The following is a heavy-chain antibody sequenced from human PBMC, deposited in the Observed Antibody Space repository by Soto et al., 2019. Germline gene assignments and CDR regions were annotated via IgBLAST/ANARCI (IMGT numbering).Heavy chain of an antibody. J-gene: IGHJ6*02. CDR2: IIPIFGTA. CDR3: ARSALRMNGMDV. CDR1: GGTFSSYA. V-gene: IGHV1-69*06. D-gene: IGHD2-8*01. Sequence: SVKVSFKSSGGTFSSYAISLVRQAPGQGLEWMGGIIPIFGTANYAQKFQGRVTITADKSTSTAYMELSSLRSEDTAVYYCARSALRMNGMDVWGQGTTVTLSS.